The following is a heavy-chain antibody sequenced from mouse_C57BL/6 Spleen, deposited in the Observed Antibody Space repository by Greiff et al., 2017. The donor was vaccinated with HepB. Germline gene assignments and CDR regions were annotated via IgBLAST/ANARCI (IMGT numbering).Heavy chain of an antibody. CDR1: GFPITSGYN. CDR2: ITHSGET. CDR3: AGDSFWFAY. J-gene: IGHJ3*01. Sequence: VKLQESGPGLVKPSQSLFLTCSITGFPITSGYNWIWIRQSPGKPLEWMGYITHSGETFYNPSLQSPISITRETSKNQFFLQLNSVTTEDTAMYYCAGDSFWFAYWGQGTLVTVSA. V-gene: IGHV12-3*01.